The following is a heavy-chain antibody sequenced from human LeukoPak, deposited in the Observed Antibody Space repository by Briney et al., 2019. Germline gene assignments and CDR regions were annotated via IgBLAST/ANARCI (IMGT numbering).Heavy chain of an antibody. D-gene: IGHD3-22*01. CDR1: GFNFSSYG. Sequence: PGGSLRLSCAASGFNFSSYGMHWVRQAPGKGLEWVAVIWYDGSNKYYADSVKGRFTISRDNSKNTLYLQMNSLRAEDTAVYYCAKDSGAPRYDSSGYCFDYWGQGTLVTVSS. J-gene: IGHJ4*02. CDR2: IWYDGSNK. V-gene: IGHV3-33*06. CDR3: AKDSGAPRYDSSGYCFDY.